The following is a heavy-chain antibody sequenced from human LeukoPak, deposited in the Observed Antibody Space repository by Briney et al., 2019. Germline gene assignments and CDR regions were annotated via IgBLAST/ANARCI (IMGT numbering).Heavy chain of an antibody. Sequence: GGSLRLSCAASGFTFSSYSMNWVRQAPGKGLEWVSYISSSSSTIYYADSVKGRFTISRDNAKNSLYLQMNSLRAEDTAVYYCARDKGTTETDYWGQGTLVTVSS. CDR3: ARDKGTTETDY. J-gene: IGHJ4*02. V-gene: IGHV3-48*01. D-gene: IGHD4-17*01. CDR1: GFTFSSYS. CDR2: ISSSSSTI.